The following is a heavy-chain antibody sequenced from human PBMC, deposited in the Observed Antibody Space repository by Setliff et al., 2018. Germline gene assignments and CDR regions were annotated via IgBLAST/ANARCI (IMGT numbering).Heavy chain of an antibody. D-gene: IGHD2-2*01. CDR2: ISSSSSYI. V-gene: IGHV3-21*01. J-gene: IGHJ4*02. CDR3: ARAHSSTLSVHDY. Sequence: GGSLRLSCAASGFTVSSNEMSWVRQAPGKGLEWVSSISSSSSYIYYADSVKGRFTISRDNAKNTLYLQMNSLRAEDTAVYYCARAHSSTLSVHDYWGQGTLVTVSS. CDR1: GFTVSSNE.